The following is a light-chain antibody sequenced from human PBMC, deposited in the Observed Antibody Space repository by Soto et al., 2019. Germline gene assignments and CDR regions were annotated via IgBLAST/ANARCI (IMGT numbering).Light chain of an antibody. Sequence: EIVMTQSPATLSVSPGERATLSCRASQSVRSNLAWYQQKPGQAPRLLIYGASTRATGIPARFSGSGSGTEFTLTISSLQSEDFGVYYCQHYNNWPPYTFGQRTKLEIK. J-gene: IGKJ2*01. CDR3: QHYNNWPPYT. CDR2: GAS. V-gene: IGKV3-15*01. CDR1: QSVRSN.